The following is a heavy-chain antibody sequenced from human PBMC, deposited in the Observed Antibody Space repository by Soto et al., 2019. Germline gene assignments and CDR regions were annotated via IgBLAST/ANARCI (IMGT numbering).Heavy chain of an antibody. Sequence: ASVKVSCKASGYTFTGYYMHWVRQAPGQGLEWMGWINPNSGGTNYAQKFQGRVTMTRDTSISTAYMELSRLRSDDTAVYYCARGGVLNWKHGWFDPWGQETLVTVSS. CDR2: INPNSGGT. J-gene: IGHJ5*02. V-gene: IGHV1-2*02. D-gene: IGHD1-1*01. CDR1: GYTFTGYY. CDR3: ARGGVLNWKHGWFDP.